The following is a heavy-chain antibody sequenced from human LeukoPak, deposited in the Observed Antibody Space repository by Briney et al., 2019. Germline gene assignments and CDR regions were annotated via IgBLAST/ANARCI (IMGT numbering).Heavy chain of an antibody. V-gene: IGHV2-5*01. Sequence: SGPTLVKPTQPLTVNCTFSVFSLSTTGVGVGWIRQPPGKPLECLACIYWNDDKRYTPSLKSRLTITKDTSKNQVVLTMTNMDPVDTATYYWARESSSSSTNWFDPWGQGTLVTVSS. CDR3: ARESSSSSTNWFDP. CDR1: VFSLSTTGVG. CDR2: IYWNDDK. J-gene: IGHJ5*02. D-gene: IGHD6-6*01.